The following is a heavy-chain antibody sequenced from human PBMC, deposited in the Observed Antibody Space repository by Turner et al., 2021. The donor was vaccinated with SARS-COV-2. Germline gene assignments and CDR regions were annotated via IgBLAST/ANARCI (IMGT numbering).Heavy chain of an antibody. CDR2: IYSGGST. D-gene: IGHD4-17*01. Sequence: EVQLVVSGGGFIQPGGSLRLSCAASGFTVSSNYMSWVRQAPGKGLEWVSVIYSGGSTYYTDSVKGRFTISRDNSKNTLYLQMNSLRAEDTAVYYCARDYGDYYFDYWGQGTLVTVSS. CDR3: ARDYGDYYFDY. V-gene: IGHV3-53*01. CDR1: GFTVSSNY. J-gene: IGHJ4*02.